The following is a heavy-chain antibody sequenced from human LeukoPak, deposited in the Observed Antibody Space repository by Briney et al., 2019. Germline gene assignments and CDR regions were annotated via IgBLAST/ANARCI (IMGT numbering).Heavy chain of an antibody. CDR2: IYYSGST. CDR1: GGSINGFY. D-gene: IGHD6-25*01. Sequence: SETLSLTCTVSGGSINGFYWSWIRQPPGKGLEWIGYIYYSGSTNYNPSLKSRVTISVDTSKNQFSLKLSSVTAADTAVYYCARQGGGFWYFDLWGRGTLVTVSS. CDR3: ARQGGGFWYFDL. J-gene: IGHJ2*01. V-gene: IGHV4-59*08.